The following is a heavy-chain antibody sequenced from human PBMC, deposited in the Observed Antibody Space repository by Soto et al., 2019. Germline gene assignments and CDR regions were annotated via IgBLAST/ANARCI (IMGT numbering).Heavy chain of an antibody. V-gene: IGHV3-53*01. CDR2: LYDVDGS. Sequence: DVQLVESVGGLIQPGESLRLACAAFGLTISGKKYVAWVRQAPGKGLEWVSALYDVDGSFYADSVKGRFTTSSDSSKTTVYLQMNDLRPDDTAVYYCATWHEREHAYDVWGQGTTVTVSS. CDR3: ATWHEREHAYDV. CDR1: GLTISGKKY. D-gene: IGHD1-1*01. J-gene: IGHJ3*01.